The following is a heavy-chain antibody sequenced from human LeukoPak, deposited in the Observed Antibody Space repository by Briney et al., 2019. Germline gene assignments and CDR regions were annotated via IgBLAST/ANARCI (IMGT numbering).Heavy chain of an antibody. CDR3: ARDRVEMATTVGYFDL. CDR1: GGSINNYY. D-gene: IGHD5-24*01. Sequence: SETLSLTCTVSGGSINNYYWSWIRKPPGKGLEWIGYIYYSGSTNYNAPLKSRVTISVDTSKNQFSLKLSSVTAADTAVYYCARDRVEMATTVGYFDLWGRGTLVTVSS. V-gene: IGHV4-59*01. CDR2: IYYSGST. J-gene: IGHJ2*01.